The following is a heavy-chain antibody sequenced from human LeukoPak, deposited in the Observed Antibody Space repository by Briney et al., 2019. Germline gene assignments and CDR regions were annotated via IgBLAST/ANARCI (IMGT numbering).Heavy chain of an antibody. CDR2: FSGGDGSP. CDR3: AKNGWLRSSGLWGDY. J-gene: IGHJ4*02. Sequence: GGSLRLSCVASGFILSGYWMYWVRQAPGKGLEWVSSFSGGDGSPYHADSVKGRFTISRDNSKSTLYLQMNSLRAEDTAIYYCAKNGWLRSSGLWGDYWGQGALVTVSS. CDR1: GFILSGYW. D-gene: IGHD5-12*01. V-gene: IGHV3-23*01.